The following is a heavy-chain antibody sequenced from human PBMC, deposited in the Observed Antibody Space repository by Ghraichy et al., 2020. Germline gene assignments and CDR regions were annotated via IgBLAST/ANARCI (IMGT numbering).Heavy chain of an antibody. V-gene: IGHV1-46*01. Sequence: ASVKVSCKASGYTFTNYYIHWVRQAPGQGLEWMGIINASGGTTRNAQKFQDRVTMTRDTSTSTVYMEVSSLRFEDTAVYYCARETDSSSTLIDYWGQGTLVTVSS. CDR2: INASGGTT. CDR3: ARETDSSSTLIDY. CDR1: GYTFTNYY. D-gene: IGHD6-6*01. J-gene: IGHJ4*02.